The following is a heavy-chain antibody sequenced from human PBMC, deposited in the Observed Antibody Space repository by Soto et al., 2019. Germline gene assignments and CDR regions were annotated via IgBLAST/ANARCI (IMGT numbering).Heavy chain of an antibody. CDR2: TYYRSKWYN. J-gene: IGHJ6*02. CDR3: ARDAYSGGWYGWYYGMDV. CDR1: GDSVSSNSAA. V-gene: IGHV6-1*01. D-gene: IGHD6-19*01. Sequence: SQTLSLTCAISGDSVSSNSAAWNWIRQSPSRGLEWLGRTYYRSKWYNDYAVSVKSRITINPDTSKNQFSLQLNSVTPEDTAVYYCARDAYSGGWYGWYYGMDVWGQGTTVTVSS.